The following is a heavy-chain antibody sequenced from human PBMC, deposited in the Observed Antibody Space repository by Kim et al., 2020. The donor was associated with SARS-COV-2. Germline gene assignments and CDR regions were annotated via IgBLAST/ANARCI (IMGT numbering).Heavy chain of an antibody. J-gene: IGHJ4*02. D-gene: IGHD1-7*01. Sequence: SETLSLTCSVSGGSVNNGRYYWGWIRQPPGKGLEWFGIIYYNGRTYYNPSLKSRVTISVDTSKNQFSLNLSSVTAADTAVYFCGVYNWNYHYFEQWGQGTLVNVSA. CDR1: GGSVNNGRYY. CDR3: GVYNWNYHYFEQ. V-gene: IGHV4-39*01. CDR2: IYYNGRT.